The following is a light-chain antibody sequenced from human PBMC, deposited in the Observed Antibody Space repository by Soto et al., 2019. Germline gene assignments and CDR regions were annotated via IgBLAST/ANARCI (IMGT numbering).Light chain of an antibody. CDR1: SGSIASNY. CDR2: EGN. CDR3: QSFDSDNVG. J-gene: IGLJ2*01. Sequence: NFMLTQPHSVSESPGKTVTISCTGSSGSIASNYVQWYQQRPGSAPASVIYEGNHRRSGVPDRFSGSIDISSNSASLTISGLKTEDEADYYWQSFDSDNVGFGGGTKLTVL. V-gene: IGLV6-57*02.